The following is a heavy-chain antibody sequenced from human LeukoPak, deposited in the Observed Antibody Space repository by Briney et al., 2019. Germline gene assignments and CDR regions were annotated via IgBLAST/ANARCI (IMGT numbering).Heavy chain of an antibody. J-gene: IGHJ4*02. D-gene: IGHD3-10*01. Sequence: SQTLSLTCAISGDNVSSNSAAWNWIRQSPSRGLEWLGRTYYRSEWYNDYAVSVKSRITISPDTSKNQFSLQLNSVTPEDTAVYYCTRGETGVGTSFDYWGQGTLVTVSS. V-gene: IGHV6-1*01. CDR3: TRGETGVGTSFDY. CDR1: GDNVSSNSAA. CDR2: TYYRSEWYN.